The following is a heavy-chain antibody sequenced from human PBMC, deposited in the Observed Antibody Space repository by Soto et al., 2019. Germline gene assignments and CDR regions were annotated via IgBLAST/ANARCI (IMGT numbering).Heavy chain of an antibody. CDR3: ASRLTLATTTGDAFDL. CDR1: GYTFTGYY. J-gene: IGHJ3*01. Sequence: GASVKVSCKASGYTFTGYYMHWVRQAPGQGLEWMGWINPNSGGTNYAQKFQGWVTMTRDASISTAYMELSRLRSDDTAVYYCASRLTLATTTGDAFDLWGQGTMVTVSS. D-gene: IGHD4-17*01. V-gene: IGHV1-2*04. CDR2: INPNSGGT.